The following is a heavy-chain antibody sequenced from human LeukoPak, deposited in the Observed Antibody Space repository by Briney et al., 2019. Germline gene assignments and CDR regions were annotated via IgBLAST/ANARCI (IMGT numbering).Heavy chain of an antibody. CDR3: ARVSCSSTSCKRYYYYGMDV. Sequence: PSETLSLTCTVSGGSISSGDYFWSWIRQPPGKGLEWIGYIYYSGSTYYNPSLKSRVTISVDTSKNQFSLKLSSVTAADTAVYYCARVSCSSTSCKRYYYYGMDVWGKGTTVTVSS. CDR1: GGSISSGDYF. V-gene: IGHV4-30-4*01. J-gene: IGHJ6*04. D-gene: IGHD2-2*01. CDR2: IYYSGST.